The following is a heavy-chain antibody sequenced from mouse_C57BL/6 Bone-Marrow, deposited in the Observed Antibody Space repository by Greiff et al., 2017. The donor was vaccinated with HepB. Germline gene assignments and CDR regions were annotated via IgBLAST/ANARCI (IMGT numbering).Heavy chain of an antibody. CDR1: GYTFTEYT. V-gene: IGHV1-62-2*01. J-gene: IGHJ1*03. D-gene: IGHD1-1*01. CDR2: FYPGSGSI. Sequence: VQLQESGAELVKPGASVKLSCKASGYTFTEYTIHWVKQRSGQGLEWIGWFYPGSGSIKYNEKFKDKATLTADKSSSTVYMELSRLTSEDSAVYFCARHDHYYCSIYGYWYFDVWGTGTTVTVSS. CDR3: ARHDHYYCSIYGYWYFDV.